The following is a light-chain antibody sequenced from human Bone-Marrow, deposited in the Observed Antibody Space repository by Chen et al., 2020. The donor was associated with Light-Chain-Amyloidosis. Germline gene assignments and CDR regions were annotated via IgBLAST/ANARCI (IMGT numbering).Light chain of an antibody. CDR1: QTISSNY. CDR3: QQYGTSPLT. CDR2: GSS. Sequence: EIVLTQSPGTLSLSPGEGANLSCRASQTISSNYLTGYQQKFGRAPRLLIYGSSSRATGIPDRFTGSGSGTDFTLTINRLEPEDFAMYYCQQYGTSPLTFGGGTKVEIK. J-gene: IGKJ4*01. V-gene: IGKV3-20*01.